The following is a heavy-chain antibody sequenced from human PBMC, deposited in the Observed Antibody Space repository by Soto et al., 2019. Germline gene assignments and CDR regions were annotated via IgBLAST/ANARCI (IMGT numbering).Heavy chain of an antibody. J-gene: IGHJ4*02. V-gene: IGHV1-3*01. CDR3: ARRGAEEWLLSY. CDR1: GYTFTSYA. Sequence: QVQLVQSGAEVKKPGASVKVSCKASGYTFTSYAIHWVRQAPGQRLEWMGWINVGNGNTKYSQKFQGRVTITRDTSASTAYMELSSLRSEDTAVYYCARRGAEEWLLSYWGQGTLVTVSS. CDR2: INVGNGNT. D-gene: IGHD6-19*01.